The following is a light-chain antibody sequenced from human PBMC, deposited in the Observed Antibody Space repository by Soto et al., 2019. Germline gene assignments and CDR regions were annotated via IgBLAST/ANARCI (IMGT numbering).Light chain of an antibody. CDR3: QHYNSYSEA. CDR2: KAS. J-gene: IGKJ1*01. Sequence: DIQITQSPSTLSGSVGDRVTITCRASQTISSWLAWYQQKPGKAPKLLIYKASTLKSGVPSRFSGSGSGTEFTLTISSLQTDDFATYYCQHYNSYSEAVGQGTKGDIK. CDR1: QTISSW. V-gene: IGKV1-5*03.